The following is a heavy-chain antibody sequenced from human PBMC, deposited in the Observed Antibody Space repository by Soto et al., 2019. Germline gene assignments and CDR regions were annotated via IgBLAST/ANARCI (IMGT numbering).Heavy chain of an antibody. Sequence: SLRLSCPASGFTFGDYAMSWVRQAPGKGLEWVGFIRSKAYGATTEYAASVKGRFTISRDDSKSIAYLQMNSLKTEDTAVYYCTRTLTNYGYAEYFLHWGQGALVTVSS. CDR1: GFTFGDYA. V-gene: IGHV3-49*04. CDR2: IRSKAYGATT. CDR3: TRTLTNYGYAEYFLH. J-gene: IGHJ1*01. D-gene: IGHD4-17*01.